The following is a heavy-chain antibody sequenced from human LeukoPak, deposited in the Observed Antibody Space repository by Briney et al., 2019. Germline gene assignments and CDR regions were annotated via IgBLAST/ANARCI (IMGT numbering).Heavy chain of an antibody. J-gene: IGHJ4*02. CDR2: ISSSSSTI. V-gene: IGHV3-11*04. Sequence: GGSLRLSCAASGFIFRNYYMNWIRQAPGKGLEWVSYISSSSSTIYYADSVKGRFTVSRDNAQNSLYLQMHSLRAEDTAVYYCARDPDILLGVNFDYWGQGALVIVSS. CDR1: GFIFRNYY. D-gene: IGHD2-21*01. CDR3: ARDPDILLGVNFDY.